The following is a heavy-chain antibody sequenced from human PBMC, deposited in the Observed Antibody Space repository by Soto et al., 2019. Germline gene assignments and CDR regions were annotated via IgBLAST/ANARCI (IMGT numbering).Heavy chain of an antibody. D-gene: IGHD3-3*01. Sequence: SETLSLTCAVYGGSFSGHFWSWIRQPPGKGLEWIGEINHSGSTNFNPSLKSRVTISVDTSKNQFSLKVNSLTAADTAVYYCARDISLMLEFQRDAPDKYYFGSWGQGTVVTVSS. CDR1: GGSFSGHF. V-gene: IGHV4-34*01. CDR2: INHSGST. J-gene: IGHJ4*02. CDR3: ARDISLMLEFQRDAPDKYYFGS.